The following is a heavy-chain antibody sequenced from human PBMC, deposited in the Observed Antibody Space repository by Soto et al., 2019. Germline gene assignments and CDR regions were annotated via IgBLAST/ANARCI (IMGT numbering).Heavy chain of an antibody. Sequence: WGSLRLSCAASGFTFSSYSMNWVRQAPGKGLEWVSYISSSSSTIYYADSVKGRFTISRDNAKNSLYLQMNSLRAADTTVYYCVRHPGRILSAGTGGWLDPWGQGTLVTVSS. CDR2: ISSSSSTI. CDR3: VRHPGRILSAGTGGWLDP. J-gene: IGHJ5*02. CDR1: GFTFSSYS. D-gene: IGHD6-13*01. V-gene: IGHV3-48*01.